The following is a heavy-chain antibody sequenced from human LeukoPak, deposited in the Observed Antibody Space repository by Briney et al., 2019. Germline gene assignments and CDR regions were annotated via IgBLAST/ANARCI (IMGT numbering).Heavy chain of an antibody. D-gene: IGHD3-10*01. CDR1: GFTFSSYA. CDR2: ISGSGGST. Sequence: GGSLRLSCAASGFTFSSYAMSWVRQAPGKGLEWVSAISGSGGSTYYADSVKGRFTISRDNSMNTLYLQMNSLRAEDTAVYYCAAPPMVRGVIAGWFDPWGQGTLVTVSS. V-gene: IGHV3-23*01. J-gene: IGHJ5*02. CDR3: AAPPMVRGVIAGWFDP.